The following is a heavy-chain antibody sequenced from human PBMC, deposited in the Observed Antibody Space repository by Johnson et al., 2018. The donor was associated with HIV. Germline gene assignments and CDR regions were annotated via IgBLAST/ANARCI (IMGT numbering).Heavy chain of an antibody. J-gene: IGHJ3*01. CDR1: GFTFSS. CDR2: ISYDGTNK. D-gene: IGHD3-16*02. CDR3: ARDFGLGELSYETVDAFDF. Sequence: QMLLVESGGGVVQPGRSLRLSCAASGFTFSSMHWDRQAPGKGLEWVAVISYDGTNKYYPDSVRGRFTISRDNSKNTLYLQMNNLTTEDTAVYSCARDFGLGELSYETVDAFDFWGPGTLVTVSS. V-gene: IGHV3-30*04.